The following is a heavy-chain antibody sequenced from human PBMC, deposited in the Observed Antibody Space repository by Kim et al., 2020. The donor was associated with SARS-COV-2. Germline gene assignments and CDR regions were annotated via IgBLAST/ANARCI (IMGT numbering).Heavy chain of an antibody. CDR2: INHSGST. D-gene: IGHD3-10*01. Sequence: SETLSLTCAVYGGSFSGYYWSWIRQPPGKGLEWIGEINHSGSTNYNPSLKSRVTISVDTSKNQFSLKLSSVTAADTAVYYCARGVLWFGECDYYYCGMDVWGQGTTVTVSS. J-gene: IGHJ6*01. CDR1: GGSFSGYY. V-gene: IGHV4-34*01. CDR3: ARGVLWFGECDYYYCGMDV.